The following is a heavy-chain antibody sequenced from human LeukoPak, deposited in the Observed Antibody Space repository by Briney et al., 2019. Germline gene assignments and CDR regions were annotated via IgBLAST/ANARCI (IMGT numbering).Heavy chain of an antibody. J-gene: IGHJ4*02. CDR3: ARGPEAGTRSGWYYFDY. D-gene: IGHD6-19*01. Sequence: PSETLSLTCIVSGDSISSYFWSWIRQPAGMGLEWIGRIYSSGSTNYNPSLKSRVTMSVDTSKNQFSLKLSSVAAADTAVYYCARGPEAGTRSGWYYFDYWGQGILVTVSS. CDR2: IYSSGST. CDR1: GDSISSYF. V-gene: IGHV4-4*07.